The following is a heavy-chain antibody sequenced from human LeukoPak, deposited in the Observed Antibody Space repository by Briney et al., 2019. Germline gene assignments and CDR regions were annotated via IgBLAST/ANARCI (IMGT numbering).Heavy chain of an antibody. CDR3: ARSVMVIAIDAFDI. CDR1: GGSISSSSYY. V-gene: IGHV4-39*01. Sequence: KPSETLSLTCTVSGGSISSSSYYWGWIRQPPGKGLEWIGSIYYSGSTYYNPSLKSRVTISVDTSKNQFSLKLSSVTAADTVVYYCARSVMVIAIDAFDIWGQGTMVTVSS. J-gene: IGHJ3*02. D-gene: IGHD2-21*01. CDR2: IYYSGST.